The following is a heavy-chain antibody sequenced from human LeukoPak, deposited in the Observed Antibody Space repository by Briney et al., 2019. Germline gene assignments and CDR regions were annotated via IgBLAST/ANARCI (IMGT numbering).Heavy chain of an antibody. D-gene: IGHD2-15*01. CDR2: FDPENGET. CDR1: GYTLTELS. J-gene: IGHJ4*02. V-gene: IGHV1-24*01. CDR3: ATGYCSGGSCLSD. Sequence: ASVKVSCKVSGYTLTELSMHWVRQAPGKGLEWMGGFDPENGETIYAQKFQGRVTMTEDTSTDTAYMELSSLRSEDTAAYYCATGYCSGGSCLSDWGQGTLVTVSS.